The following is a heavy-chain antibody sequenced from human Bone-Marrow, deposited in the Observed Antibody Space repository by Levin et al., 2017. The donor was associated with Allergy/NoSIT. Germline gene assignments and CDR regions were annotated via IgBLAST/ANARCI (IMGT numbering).Heavy chain of an antibody. CDR2: KSFDGSHE. CDR1: GFTFSSYD. D-gene: IGHD1-7*01. CDR3: AKEGPGGTGITGEFDH. V-gene: IGHV3-30*18. J-gene: IGHJ4*02. Sequence: AGGSLRLSCAASGFTFSSYDIHWVRQAPGKGLEWVALKSFDGSHEYYADSVKGRFKISRDNSKNTVYLQMTGVRAEDTAVYYCAKEGPGGTGITGEFDHWGQGTLVSVSS.